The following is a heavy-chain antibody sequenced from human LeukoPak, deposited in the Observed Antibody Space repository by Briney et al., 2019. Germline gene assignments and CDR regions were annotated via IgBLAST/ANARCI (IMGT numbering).Heavy chain of an antibody. Sequence: SETLSLTCAVYGGSFSGYYWSWIRQPPGKGLEWIGEINHSGSTNYNPSLKSRVTISVDTSKNQFSLKLSSVTAADTAVYYCARKGFDYWGQGTLVTVSS. J-gene: IGHJ4*02. CDR3: ARKGFDY. CDR2: INHSGST. V-gene: IGHV4-34*01. CDR1: GGSFSGYY.